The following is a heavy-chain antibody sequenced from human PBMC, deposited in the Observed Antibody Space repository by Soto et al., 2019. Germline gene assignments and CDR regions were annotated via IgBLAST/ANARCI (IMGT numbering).Heavy chain of an antibody. V-gene: IGHV5-10-1*01. J-gene: IGHJ6*02. Sequence: GESLKISCKGSGYSFTSYWISWVRQMPGKGLEWMGRIDPSDSYTNYSPSFQGHVTISADKSISTAYLQWSSLKASDTAMYYCATQGIKLELRFSVYYYGMDVWGQGTTVTVSS. D-gene: IGHD1-7*01. CDR1: GYSFTSYW. CDR2: IDPSDSYT. CDR3: ATQGIKLELRFSVYYYGMDV.